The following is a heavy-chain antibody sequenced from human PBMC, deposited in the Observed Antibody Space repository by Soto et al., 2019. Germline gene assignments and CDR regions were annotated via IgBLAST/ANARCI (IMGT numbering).Heavy chain of an antibody. CDR1: GYTFTSYG. CDR3: ARGWIKLWLPHGYWFDP. CDR2: ISAYNGNT. J-gene: IGHJ5*02. V-gene: IGHV1-18*01. D-gene: IGHD5-18*01. Sequence: ASVKVSCKASGYTFTSYGISWVRQAPGQGLEWMGWISAYNGNTNYAQKLQGRVTMTTDTSTSTAYKKLRSLRSNNTAMYYYARGWIKLWLPHGYWFDPWGQGTLVTVSS.